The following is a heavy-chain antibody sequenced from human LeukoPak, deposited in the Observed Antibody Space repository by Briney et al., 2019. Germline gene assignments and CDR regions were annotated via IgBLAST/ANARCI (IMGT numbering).Heavy chain of an antibody. CDR2: IYLSGLSTKGST. CDR1: GASLNNYH. J-gene: IGHJ5*02. D-gene: IGHD3-22*01. CDR3: TRCYFDSSGYISYAP. V-gene: IGHV4-4*07. Sequence: KPSETLSLTCTVAGASLNNYHWTWIRPPAGKRPEWIGGIYLSGLSTKGSTNYNPSLSSRVTISLDTSKKQFFLNLTVVTAADTAVYYGTRCYFDSSGYISYAPWGQGTVVTVSS.